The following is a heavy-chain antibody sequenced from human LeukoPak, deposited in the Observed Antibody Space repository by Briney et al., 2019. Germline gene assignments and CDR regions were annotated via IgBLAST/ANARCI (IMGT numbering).Heavy chain of an antibody. CDR1: GYTFTGYY. CDR2: INPNKGGT. D-gene: IGHD3-9*01. CDR3: ARVEFDLTGPHDAFDI. Sequence: ASVKVSCKASGYTFTGYYMHWVRQAPGQGLECMGWINPNKGGTNYAQKFQGRVTMTRDTSISTAYMELSRLRSDDTAVYYCARVEFDLTGPHDAFDIWGQGTMVNVSS. J-gene: IGHJ3*02. V-gene: IGHV1-2*02.